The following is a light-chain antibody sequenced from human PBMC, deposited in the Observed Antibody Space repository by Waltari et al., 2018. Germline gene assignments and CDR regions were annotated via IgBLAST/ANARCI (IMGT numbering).Light chain of an antibody. J-gene: IGKJ2*01. V-gene: IGKV3-15*01. CDR2: DAS. CDR3: QQYNSWPYT. CDR1: QSISNK. Sequence: ELVMTQSPATLSVTPGERAILSCRASQSISNKLAWSQQKPGQAPRLLIYDASTRATGIPATFSGSGSGTEFTLTISSLQSEDFVVYYCQQYNSWPYTFGQGTKLEIK.